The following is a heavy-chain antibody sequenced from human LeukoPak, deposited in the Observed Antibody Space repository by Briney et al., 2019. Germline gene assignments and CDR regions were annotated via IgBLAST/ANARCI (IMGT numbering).Heavy chain of an antibody. V-gene: IGHV1-46*01. CDR3: TREGITMVRGGYYYYYGMDV. J-gene: IGHJ6*02. CDR2: ISPSGAST. D-gene: IGHD3-10*01. Sequence: ASVKVSCKASGYTFTRYYMHWVRQAPGQGLEWMGIISPSGASTSYAQKFQGRVTMTRDTSTSTVYMELSSLRSEDTAVYYCTREGITMVRGGYYYYYGMDVWGQGTTVTVSS. CDR1: GYTFTRYY.